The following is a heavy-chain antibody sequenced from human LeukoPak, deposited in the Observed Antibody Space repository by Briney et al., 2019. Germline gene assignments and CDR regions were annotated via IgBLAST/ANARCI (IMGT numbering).Heavy chain of an antibody. CDR2: ISSSSSTI. CDR1: GFTFSSYS. V-gene: IGHV3-48*01. Sequence: GGSLRLSCAASGFTFSSYSMNWVRQAPGKGLEWVSYISSSSSTIYYADSVKGRFTISRDNAKNSLYLQMNSLRAEDAAVYYCAREPPYYDILTGPDYWGQGTLVTVSS. D-gene: IGHD3-9*01. J-gene: IGHJ4*02. CDR3: AREPPYYDILTGPDY.